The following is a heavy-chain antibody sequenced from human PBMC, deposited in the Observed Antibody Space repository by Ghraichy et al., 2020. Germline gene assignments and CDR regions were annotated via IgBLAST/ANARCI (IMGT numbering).Heavy chain of an antibody. Sequence: GSLRLSCAAAGFTFSNSAMSWLRQAPGKGLEWVSAIRGNGVKTYYAASVKGRFTVSRDNSKNSVFLQMNNLRAEDTAVYYCARETDTTGWYSADYWGQGTLVTVSS. CDR2: IRGNGVKT. CDR1: GFTFSNSA. CDR3: ARETDTTGWYSADY. V-gene: IGHV3-23*01. J-gene: IGHJ4*02. D-gene: IGHD6-19*01.